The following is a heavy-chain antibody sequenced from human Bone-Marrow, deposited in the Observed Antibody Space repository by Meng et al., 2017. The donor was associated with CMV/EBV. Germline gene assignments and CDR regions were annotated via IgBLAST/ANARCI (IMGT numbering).Heavy chain of an antibody. CDR2: IWYDGSNK. J-gene: IGHJ6*02. CDR1: GFTFSSYG. D-gene: IGHD2-2*03. CDR3: ARDFLGYCSSTSCLSGYYYYYGMDV. Sequence: GESLKISCAASGFTFSSYGMHWVRQAPGKGLEWVAVIWYDGSNKYYADSVKGRFTVSRDNSKNTLYLQMNSLRAEDTAVYYCARDFLGYCSSTSCLSGYYYYYGMDVWGQGTTVTVSS. V-gene: IGHV3-33*01.